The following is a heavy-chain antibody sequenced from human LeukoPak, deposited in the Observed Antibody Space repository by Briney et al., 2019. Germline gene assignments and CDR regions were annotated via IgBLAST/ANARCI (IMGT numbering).Heavy chain of an antibody. V-gene: IGHV3-64*01. CDR2: ISNNGVST. CDR1: GFTFSTYA. J-gene: IGHJ4*02. CDR3: ARERYGHSDTYYFDF. D-gene: IGHD4-17*01. Sequence: PGGSLRLSCAASGFTFSTYAMHWVRQAPGKGLEYVSAISNNGVSTYYAHSVKGIFTISRDHSKNTLYLQMGSLRADDMAVYYCARERYGHSDTYYFDFWGQGTLVTVSS.